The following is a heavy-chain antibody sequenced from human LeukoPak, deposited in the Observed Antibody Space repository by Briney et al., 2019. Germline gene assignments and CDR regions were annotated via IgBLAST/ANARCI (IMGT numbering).Heavy chain of an antibody. CDR1: GFTFSSYA. J-gene: IGHJ4*02. V-gene: IGHV3-64*01. D-gene: IGHD6-13*01. CDR2: ISGNGDST. CDR3: ATVGYSSLFDY. Sequence: GGSLRLSCAASGFTFSSYAIHWVRQAPGKGLEYVSSISGNGDSTFYANSVKGRFTISRDNSKNRPYLQMGSLRAEDMAVYYCATVGYSSLFDYWGQGTLVTVSS.